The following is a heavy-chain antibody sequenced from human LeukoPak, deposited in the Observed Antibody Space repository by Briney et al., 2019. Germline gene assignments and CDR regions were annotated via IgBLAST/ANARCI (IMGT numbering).Heavy chain of an antibody. CDR2: ISSSSSYI. J-gene: IGHJ4*02. Sequence: GGSLRLSCAASGFTFSSYSMNWVRQAPGRGLEWVSSISSSSSYIYYADSVKGRFTISRDNAKNSLYLQMNSLRAEDTAVYYCARPATLSRSYFEYWGQGTLVTVSS. CDR1: GFTFSSYS. CDR3: ARPATLSRSYFEY. V-gene: IGHV3-21*01.